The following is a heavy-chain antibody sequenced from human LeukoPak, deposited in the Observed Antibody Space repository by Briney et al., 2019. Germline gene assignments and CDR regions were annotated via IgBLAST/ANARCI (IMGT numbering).Heavy chain of an antibody. V-gene: IGHV3-23*01. D-gene: IGHD2-21*01. J-gene: IGHJ5*02. CDR3: AKYAGGLVS. CDR1: GFTFSSYA. Sequence: QTGGSLRLSCAASGFTFSSYAMSWVRQAPGKGLEWVSAISGGGGSTYYADSVKGRFTISRDNPKNTLYLQINSLRAEDTAVYYCAKYAGGLVSWGQGTLVTVSS. CDR2: ISGGGGST.